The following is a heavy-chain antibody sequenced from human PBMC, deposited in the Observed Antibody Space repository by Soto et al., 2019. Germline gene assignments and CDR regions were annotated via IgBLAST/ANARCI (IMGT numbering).Heavy chain of an antibody. D-gene: IGHD3-10*01. CDR1: GIPFSGYT. CDR3: ATTYGQSYYYYGMDI. J-gene: IGHJ6*02. Sequence: EVQLVESGGGLVKPGGSLRLSCAGSGIPFSGYTMNWVRQAPGKGLEWVSCMRGTGSYIYYGDSVKGRFTISRDNAKNTLYLQMNSLRAEDTAVYYCATTYGQSYYYYGMDIWGQGTTVTVSS. V-gene: IGHV3-21*06. CDR2: MRGTGSYI.